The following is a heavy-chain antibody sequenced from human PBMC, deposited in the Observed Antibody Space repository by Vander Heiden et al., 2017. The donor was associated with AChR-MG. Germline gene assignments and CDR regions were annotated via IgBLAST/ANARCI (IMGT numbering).Heavy chain of an antibody. CDR1: GFPFSRYG. J-gene: IGHJ6*02. CDR3: AKDLAEGYYYYYYGMDV. V-gene: IGHV3-30*02. Sequence: QVQLVESGGGVVQPGGALRLSCAASGFPFSRYGMHWVRQSPGKWLEWVAFIRDDGSNKYYADSVKGRVTIAREHSKNTLYLQMNSLRAEDTAVYYCAKDLAEGYYYYYYGMDVWGQGTTVTVSS. CDR2: IRDDGSNK.